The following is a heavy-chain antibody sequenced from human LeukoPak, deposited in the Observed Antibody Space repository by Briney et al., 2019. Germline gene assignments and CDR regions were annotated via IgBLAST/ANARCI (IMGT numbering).Heavy chain of an antibody. CDR1: GYTFTGYY. V-gene: IGHV1-2*02. Sequence: ASVKVSCKASGYTFTGYYMHWVRQAPGQGLEWMGWINPNSGGTNYAQKFQGRVTMTRDMSTSTVYMELSSLRSEDTAVYYCARAGYSSPRGWLDPWGQGTLVTVSS. J-gene: IGHJ5*02. D-gene: IGHD6-13*01. CDR2: INPNSGGT. CDR3: ARAGYSSPRGWLDP.